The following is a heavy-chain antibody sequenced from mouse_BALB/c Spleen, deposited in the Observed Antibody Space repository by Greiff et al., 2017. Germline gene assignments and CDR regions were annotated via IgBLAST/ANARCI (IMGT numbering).Heavy chain of an antibody. CDR3: ARGGGTTMITTGAMDY. Sequence: EVQLQESGPGLVKPSQSLSLTCSVTGYSITSGYYWNWIRQFPGNKLEWMGYISYDGSNNYNPSLKNRISITRDTSKNQFFLKLNSVTTEDTATYYCARGGGTTMITTGAMDYWGQGTSVTVSS. D-gene: IGHD2-4*01. J-gene: IGHJ4*01. CDR1: GYSITSGYY. V-gene: IGHV3-6*02. CDR2: ISYDGSN.